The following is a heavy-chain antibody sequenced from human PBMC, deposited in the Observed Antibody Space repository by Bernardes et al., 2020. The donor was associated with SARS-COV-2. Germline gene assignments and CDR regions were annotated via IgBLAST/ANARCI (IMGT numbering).Heavy chain of an antibody. D-gene: IGHD3-3*01. V-gene: IGHV4-61*02. CDR1: GGSITSNTHY. CDR2: VYTSGST. CDR3: ARDATDSWSGYSEGWLDP. J-gene: IGHJ5*02. Sequence: SETLSLTCTVSGGSITSNTHYWSWIRQSAEKGLEWIGRVYTSGSTNYNPSLKSRVTISVDTSKNQLSLKLSSVTAADTAVYYCARDATDSWSGYSEGWLDPWGQGTLVTVSS.